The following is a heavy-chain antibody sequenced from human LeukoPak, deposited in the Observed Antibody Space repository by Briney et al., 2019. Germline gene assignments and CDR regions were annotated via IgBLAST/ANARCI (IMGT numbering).Heavy chain of an antibody. Sequence: PSQTLSLTCAVSGGSISSGGYSWSWIRQPPGKGLEWIGYIYHSGSTYYNPSLKSRVTISVDRSKNQFSLKLSSVTAADTAVYCCARVRIPDPKFDPWGQGTLVTVSS. CDR1: GGSISSGGYS. D-gene: IGHD1-14*01. CDR2: IYHSGST. J-gene: IGHJ5*02. V-gene: IGHV4-30-2*01. CDR3: ARVRIPDPKFDP.